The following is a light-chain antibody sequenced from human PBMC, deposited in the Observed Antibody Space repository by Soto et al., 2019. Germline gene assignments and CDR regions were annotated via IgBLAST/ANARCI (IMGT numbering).Light chain of an antibody. CDR2: GAS. CDR1: QSISDT. CDR3: QQYNSYPWT. Sequence: EIVMTQSPATLSVSPGGRATLSCMASQSISDTLAWYQQKPGQAPRLLIFGASTRAAGIPARFSGSGSGTEFTLTTSSLQPDDFATYYCQQYNSYPWTFGQGTKVDIK. V-gene: IGKV3-15*01. J-gene: IGKJ1*01.